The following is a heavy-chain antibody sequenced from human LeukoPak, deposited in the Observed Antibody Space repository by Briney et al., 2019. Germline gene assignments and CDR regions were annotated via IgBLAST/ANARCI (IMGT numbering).Heavy chain of an antibody. CDR3: ARVKEGWAGHRHFDY. V-gene: IGHV4-4*07. Sequence: PSETLSLTCTVSGGSISSYYWSWIRQPAGKGLEWIGRIYTSGSTNYNLSLKSRVTMSVDTSKNQFSLKLSSVTAADTAVYYCARVKEGWAGHRHFDYWGQGTLVTVSS. CDR1: GGSISSYY. J-gene: IGHJ4*02. CDR2: IYTSGST. D-gene: IGHD6-19*01.